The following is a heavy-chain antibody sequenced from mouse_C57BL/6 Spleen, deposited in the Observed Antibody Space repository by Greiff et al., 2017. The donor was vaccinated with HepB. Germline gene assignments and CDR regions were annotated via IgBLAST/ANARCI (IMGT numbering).Heavy chain of an antibody. CDR1: GYTFTSYW. Sequence: QVQLQQSGAELVRPGSSVKLSCKASGYTFTSYWMHWVKQRPIQGLEWIGNIDPSDSETHYNQKFKDKATLTVDKSSSTAYMQLSSLTSEDSAVYYCVYYGSSYEYFDVWGTGTTVTVSS. CDR2: IDPSDSET. CDR3: VYYGSSYEYFDV. V-gene: IGHV1-52*01. J-gene: IGHJ1*03. D-gene: IGHD1-1*01.